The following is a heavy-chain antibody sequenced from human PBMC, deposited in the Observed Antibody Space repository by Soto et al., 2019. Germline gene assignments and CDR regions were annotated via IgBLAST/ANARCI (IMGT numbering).Heavy chain of an antibody. CDR2: IHYRGTT. CDR3: ARVRDSFGLDV. J-gene: IGHJ6*02. CDR1: GGSITGAYY. V-gene: IGHV4-31*03. Sequence: SETRSLGCNASGGSITGAYYWNWIRQHPGKVMEWIGSIHYRGTTDYNPSLKSRITISLDRSKNQFALKLSSVTAADTAVYYCARVRDSFGLDVWGQGTPVTVSS. D-gene: IGHD2-15*01.